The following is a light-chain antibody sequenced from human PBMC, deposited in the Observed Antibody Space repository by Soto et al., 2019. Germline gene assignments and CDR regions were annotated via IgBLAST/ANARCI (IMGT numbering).Light chain of an antibody. CDR1: SSNIGNNY. CDR3: ATWDGSLPAEV. Sequence: QSVLTQPPSVSAAPGQKVTISCSGSSSNIGNNYVSWYQQLPGTAPTLLIYDNNKRPSGIPDRFSGSKSGTSGTLDITGLQTGDEADYYCATWDGSLPAEVFGGGTKLTVL. CDR2: DNN. J-gene: IGLJ2*01. V-gene: IGLV1-51*01.